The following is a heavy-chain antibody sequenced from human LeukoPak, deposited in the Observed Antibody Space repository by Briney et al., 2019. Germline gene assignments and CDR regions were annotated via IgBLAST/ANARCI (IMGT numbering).Heavy chain of an antibody. CDR1: GGSISSGDYY. Sequence: SETLSLTCTVSGGSISSGDYYWSWIRQPPGKGLEWIGCIYYSGSTYYNPSLKSRVTISVDTSKNQFSLKLSSVTAADTAVYYCARVDYVWGSYPGWFDPWGQGTLVTVSS. V-gene: IGHV4-30-4*01. J-gene: IGHJ5*02. D-gene: IGHD3-16*02. CDR2: IYYSGST. CDR3: ARVDYVWGSYPGWFDP.